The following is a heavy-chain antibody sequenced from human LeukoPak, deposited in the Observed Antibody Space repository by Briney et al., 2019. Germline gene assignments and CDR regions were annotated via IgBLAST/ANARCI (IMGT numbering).Heavy chain of an antibody. CDR2: VDPEDGET. CDR3: ATFGDIVATNQRAQGYFDY. D-gene: IGHD5-12*01. Sequence: GATVKISCKASGYTFTDYYMHWVQQAPGKGLEWMGRVDPEDGETIYAEKFQGRVTITADTSTDTAYMELSSLRSEDTAVYYCATFGDIVATNQRAQGYFDYWGQGTLVTVSS. J-gene: IGHJ4*02. V-gene: IGHV1-69-2*01. CDR1: GYTFTDYY.